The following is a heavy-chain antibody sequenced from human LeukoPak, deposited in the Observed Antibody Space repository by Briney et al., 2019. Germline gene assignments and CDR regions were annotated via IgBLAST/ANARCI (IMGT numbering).Heavy chain of an antibody. CDR3: ARGSGRAHFDY. D-gene: IGHD1-26*01. Sequence: GGSLRLSCAASGFTFSSYAIHWVRQAPGKGLEWVAVISYDGSNKYYADSVKGRFTISRDNSKNTLYLQMNSLRAEDTAVYYCARGSGRAHFDYWGQGTLVTVSS. V-gene: IGHV3-30-3*01. CDR1: GFTFSSYA. CDR2: ISYDGSNK. J-gene: IGHJ4*02.